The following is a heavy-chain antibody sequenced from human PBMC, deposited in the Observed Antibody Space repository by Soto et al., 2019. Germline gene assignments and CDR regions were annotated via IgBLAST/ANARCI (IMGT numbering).Heavy chain of an antibody. CDR1: VGSISGYY. V-gene: IGHV4-4*07. Sequence: SETLSLTCIVSVGSISGYYWSLIRQPAGKELEWIGRIYSDGTTNYNPSLKGRGTMSADTSKKQISLKLTSVTAADTAMYYCARDRGYRSGSFGSWGQGVMVTVSS. J-gene: IGHJ5*02. CDR3: ARDRGYRSGSFGS. D-gene: IGHD5-18*01. CDR2: IYSDGTT.